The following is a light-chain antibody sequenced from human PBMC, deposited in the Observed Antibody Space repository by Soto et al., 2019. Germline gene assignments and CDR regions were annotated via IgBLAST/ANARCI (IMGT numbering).Light chain of an antibody. CDR2: KAS. CDR3: QPYNNWPLT. J-gene: IGKJ4*01. CDR1: QIISSY. V-gene: IGKV1-5*03. Sequence: DIQMTQSPSSLSASVGDTVTITCRASQIISSYLNWYQQKPGKAPKLLIYKASSLESGVPSRFSGSGSGTEFTLTISSLQSEDFAVYYCQPYNNWPLTFGGGTKVDIK.